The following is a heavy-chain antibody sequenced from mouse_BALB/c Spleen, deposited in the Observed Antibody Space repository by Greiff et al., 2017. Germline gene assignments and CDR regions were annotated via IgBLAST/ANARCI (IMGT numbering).Heavy chain of an antibody. CDR2: ISSGGSYT. J-gene: IGHJ2*01. CDR1: GFTFSSYG. CDR3: ARGDYYGRDYFDY. V-gene: IGHV5-6*01. D-gene: IGHD1-2*01. Sequence: EVKLVESGGDLVKPGGSLKLSCAASGFTFSSYGMSWVRQTPDKRLEWVATISSGGSYTYYPDSVKGRFTISRDNAKNTLYLQMSSLKSEDTAMYYCARGDYYGRDYFDYWGQGTTLTVSS.